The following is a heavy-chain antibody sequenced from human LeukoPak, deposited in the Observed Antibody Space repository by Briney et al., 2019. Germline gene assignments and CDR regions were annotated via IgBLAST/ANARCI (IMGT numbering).Heavy chain of an antibody. CDR2: INHSGST. V-gene: IGHV4-34*01. J-gene: IGHJ4*02. CDR1: GGSFSGYY. Sequence: PSETLSLTCAVYGGSFSGYYWSWIRQPPGQGLEWIGEINHSGSTNYNPSLKSRVTISVDTSKNQFSLKLSSVTAADTAVYYCARGWLYFDYWGQGTLVTVSS. D-gene: IGHD5-12*01. CDR3: ARGWLYFDY.